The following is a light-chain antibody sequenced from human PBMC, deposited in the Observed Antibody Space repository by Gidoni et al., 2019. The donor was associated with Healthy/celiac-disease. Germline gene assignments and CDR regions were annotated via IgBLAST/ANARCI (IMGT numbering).Light chain of an antibody. V-gene: IGKV3-15*01. CDR3: QQYNNWPFHT. CDR2: GAS. Sequence: EIVMTQSPATLSVSPGERATLSCRASQSVSSNLAWYQQKPGQAPRLLIYGASTRATGIPDRFSGSVSGTEFTLTISSLQSEEFAVYYCQQYNNWPFHTFGQGTKLEIK. CDR1: QSVSSN. J-gene: IGKJ2*01.